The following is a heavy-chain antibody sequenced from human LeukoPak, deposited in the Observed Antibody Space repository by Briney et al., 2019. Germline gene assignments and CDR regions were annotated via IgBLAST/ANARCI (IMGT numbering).Heavy chain of an antibody. CDR2: ISSSSSYV. D-gene: IGHD5-12*01. V-gene: IGHV3-21*01. CDR1: GYTLTELS. J-gene: IGHJ4*02. CDR3: ARDYRGWLRLDY. Sequence: GASVKVSCKVSGYTLTELSMHWVRQAPGKGLEWVSSISSSSSYVYYADSVKGRFTISRDNAKNSLYLQMNSLRAEDTAVYYCARDYRGWLRLDYWGQGTLVTVSS.